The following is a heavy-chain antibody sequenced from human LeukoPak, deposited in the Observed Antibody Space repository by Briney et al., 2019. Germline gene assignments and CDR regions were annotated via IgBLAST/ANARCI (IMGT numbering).Heavy chain of an antibody. J-gene: IGHJ4*02. V-gene: IGHV3-48*01. CDR2: ISSIGSTI. Sequence: GGSLRLSCAASGFTFSTYTMNWVRQAPGKGLEWVSSISSIGSTIYYADSVKGRFTISRDNSKNTLYLQMNSLRAEDTAVYYCASSGPTVTTDYWGQGTLVTVSS. CDR1: GFTFSTYT. D-gene: IGHD4-17*01. CDR3: ASSGPTVTTDY.